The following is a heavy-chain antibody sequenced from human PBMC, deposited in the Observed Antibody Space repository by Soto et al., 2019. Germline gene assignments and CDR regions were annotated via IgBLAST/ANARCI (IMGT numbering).Heavy chain of an antibody. Sequence: SETLSLTCTVSGGSISSYYWSWIRQPPGKGLEWIGYIYYSGSTNYNPSLKSRVTISVDTSKNQFSLKLSSVTAADTAVYYCAREVGTMIVGYGWFDPWGQGTLVTVSS. D-gene: IGHD3-22*01. CDR1: GGSISSYY. CDR2: IYYSGST. J-gene: IGHJ5*02. V-gene: IGHV4-59*01. CDR3: AREVGTMIVGYGWFDP.